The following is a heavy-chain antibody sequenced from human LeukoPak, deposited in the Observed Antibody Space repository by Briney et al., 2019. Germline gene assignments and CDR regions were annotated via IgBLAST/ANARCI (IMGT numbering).Heavy chain of an antibody. CDR1: RAKFNKYW. V-gene: IGHV5-51*01. CDR3: ATWDYYDISGDYTYKWFDP. J-gene: IGHJ5*02. CDR2: IYPDDSET. D-gene: IGHD3-22*01. Sequence: GESLKISCQGSRAKFNKYWIGWVRQMPGKGLEYMGMIYPDDSETKYSPSFQGQVTISADESITTAYLQWSSLKVSDSAMYYCATWDYYDISGDYTYKWFDPWGQGTLVTVSS.